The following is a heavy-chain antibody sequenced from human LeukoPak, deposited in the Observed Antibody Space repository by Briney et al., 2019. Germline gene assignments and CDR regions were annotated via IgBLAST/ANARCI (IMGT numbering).Heavy chain of an antibody. CDR3: AELGINMVGGV. D-gene: IGHD3-10*02. J-gene: IGHJ6*04. Sequence: PGGSLRLSCAASGFTYSSYWMNWVRQAPGKGLEWVSYIFSSGSTIYYADSVKRRFIISRDNAKNSLYLQMNRLRAEDMAVYYCAELGINMVGGVWGKGTTVTISS. CDR2: IFSSGSTI. CDR1: GFTYSSYW. V-gene: IGHV3-48*04.